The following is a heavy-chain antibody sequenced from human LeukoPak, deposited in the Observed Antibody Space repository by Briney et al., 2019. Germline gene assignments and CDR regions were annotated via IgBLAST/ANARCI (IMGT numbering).Heavy chain of an antibody. J-gene: IGHJ3*02. CDR2: INHSGST. CDR1: GGSFSGYY. D-gene: IGHD3-3*01. Sequence: SETLSPTCAVYGGSFSGYYWSWLRQPPGKGLEWIGEINHSGSTNYNPSLKSRVTISVDTSKNQFSLKLSSVTAADTAVYYCARGPMSTIFGVANDAFDIWGQGTMVTVSS. V-gene: IGHV4-34*01. CDR3: ARGPMSTIFGVANDAFDI.